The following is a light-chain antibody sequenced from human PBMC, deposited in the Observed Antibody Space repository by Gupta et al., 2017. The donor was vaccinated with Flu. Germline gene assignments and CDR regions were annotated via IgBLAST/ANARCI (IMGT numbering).Light chain of an antibody. CDR3: QNGKHWLWCT. V-gene: IGKV3-11*01. J-gene: IGKJ5*01. CDR1: QNIERY. CDR2: DFP. Sequence: ERATLSCRASQNIERYLAWYQQKPGQVPRLLIYDFPARATGGPARVSGSGSGTDLTLTITSLAPGDWGIDHRQNGKHWLWCTFGQGTRVDIK.